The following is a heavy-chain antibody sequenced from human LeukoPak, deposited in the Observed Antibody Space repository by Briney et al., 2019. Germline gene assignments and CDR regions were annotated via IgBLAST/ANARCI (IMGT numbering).Heavy chain of an antibody. CDR3: ARAVCPTIKFCDSSYFMDV. V-gene: IGHV3-20*04. Sequence: PGGSLRLSCPASGFSFDDLGMTWVRQVPGKGLEWVAGINWNGASTGYADSVRVRFTISRDNAKNSLYLQMNSLRAEDTALYYCARAVCPTIKFCDSSYFMDVWGKGTTVNVS. J-gene: IGHJ6*03. CDR2: INWNGAST. CDR1: GFSFDDLG. D-gene: IGHD6-6*01.